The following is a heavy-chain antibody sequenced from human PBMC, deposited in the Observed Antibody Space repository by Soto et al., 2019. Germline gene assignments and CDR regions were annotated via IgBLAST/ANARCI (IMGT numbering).Heavy chain of an antibody. CDR2: IYTSGST. J-gene: IGHJ4*02. V-gene: IGHV4-4*07. CDR3: AREIQRYFDY. D-gene: IGHD1-1*01. CDR1: GGSISSYY. Sequence: LSLTCSISGGSISSYYWSWIRQPAGKGLEWIGRIYTSGSTNHNPSLKSRVTMSVDTSKNQFSLKLSSVTAADTAVYYCAREIQRYFDYWGQGTLVTVSS.